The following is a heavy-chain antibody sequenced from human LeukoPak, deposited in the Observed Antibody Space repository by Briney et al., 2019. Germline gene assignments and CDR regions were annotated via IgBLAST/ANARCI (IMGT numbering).Heavy chain of an antibody. V-gene: IGHV4-59*01. CDR3: ARATALNGSGTFLQFAFDI. CDR2: IYYSGST. CDR1: GGSFSGYY. D-gene: IGHD3-10*01. J-gene: IGHJ3*02. Sequence: PSETLSLTCAVYGGSFSGYYWSWIRQPPGKGLEWIGYIYYSGSTNYNPSLKSRVTISVDTSKNQFSLKLSSVTAADTAVYYCARATALNGSGTFLQFAFDIWGQGTMVTVSS.